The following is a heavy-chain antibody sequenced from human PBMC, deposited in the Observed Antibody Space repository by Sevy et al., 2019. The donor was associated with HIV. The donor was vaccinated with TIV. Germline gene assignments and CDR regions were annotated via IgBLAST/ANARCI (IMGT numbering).Heavy chain of an antibody. J-gene: IGHJ5*01. CDR1: GFTFDDYT. D-gene: IGHD3-22*01. Sequence: GGSLRLSCVAAGFTFDDYTMHWVRQAPGKGLEWISLISWEGTSTFYADSVKGRFTISRDNTRNSLYLQMDSLRSEDSGFYYCAKPSYDDSCVLDSWGRGTLVTVSS. CDR2: ISWEGTST. V-gene: IGHV3-43*01. CDR3: AKPSYDDSCVLDS.